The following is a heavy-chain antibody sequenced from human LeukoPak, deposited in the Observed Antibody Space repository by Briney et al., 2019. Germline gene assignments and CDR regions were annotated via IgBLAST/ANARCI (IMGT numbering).Heavy chain of an antibody. D-gene: IGHD5-24*01. V-gene: IGHV3-7*01. J-gene: IGHJ4*02. CDR2: IKQDESEK. Sequence: PGGSLRLSCAASGFPFNSYWMTRVRQAPGKGLEWVANIKQDESEKYYVDSVKGRFTISRDNAKNSLYLQMNSLRAEDTAVYYCARDRDGPDYWGQGTLVTVSS. CDR1: GFPFNSYW. CDR3: ARDRDGPDY.